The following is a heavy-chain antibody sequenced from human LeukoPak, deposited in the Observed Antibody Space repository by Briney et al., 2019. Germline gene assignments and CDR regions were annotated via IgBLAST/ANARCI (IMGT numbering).Heavy chain of an antibody. CDR2: IKPDGSEG. CDR1: GFSISNYW. V-gene: IGHV3-7*01. CDR3: AREVVAALDP. D-gene: IGHD2-15*01. J-gene: IGHJ5*02. Sequence: GGSLRLSCAASGFSISNYWMSWVRQAPGKGLEWLANIKPDGSEGKYVDSIKGRFTISRDNAKNSLYLQMNSLRAEDTAVYYCAREVVAALDPWGQGTLVTVSS.